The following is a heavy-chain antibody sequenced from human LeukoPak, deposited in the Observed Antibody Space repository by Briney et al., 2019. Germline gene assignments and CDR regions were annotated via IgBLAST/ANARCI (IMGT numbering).Heavy chain of an antibody. Sequence: GGSLRLSCAASGFTFSSYAMSWVRQAPGKGLEWVSVFYSDGTTYHADSVKGRFTISRDNSKNMVFLQMNSLRAEDTAVYYCARDAAAGAGVFDYWGQGTLVTVSS. V-gene: IGHV3-53*01. D-gene: IGHD6-13*01. J-gene: IGHJ4*02. CDR1: GFTFSSYA. CDR2: FYSDGTT. CDR3: ARDAAAGAGVFDY.